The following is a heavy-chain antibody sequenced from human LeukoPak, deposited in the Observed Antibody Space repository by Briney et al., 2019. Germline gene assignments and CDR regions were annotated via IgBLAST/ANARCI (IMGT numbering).Heavy chain of an antibody. V-gene: IGHV3-9*01. CDR2: ISWNSGSI. CDR1: GFTFDDYA. J-gene: IGHJ4*02. CDR3: AKGNGYSYTYYFDY. D-gene: IGHD5-18*01. Sequence: GGSLRLSCAASGFTFDDYAMHWVRQAPGKGLEWVSGISWNSGSIGYADSVKGRFTISRDNAKNSLYLQMNSLRAEDTALYYCAKGNGYSYTYYFDYWGQGTLVTVSS.